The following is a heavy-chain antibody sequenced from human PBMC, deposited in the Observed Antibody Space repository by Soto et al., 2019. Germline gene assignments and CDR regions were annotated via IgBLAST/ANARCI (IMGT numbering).Heavy chain of an antibody. CDR1: GGTFSSYA. Sequence: QVQLVQSGAEVKKPGSSVKVSCKASGGTFSSYAISWVRQAPGQGLEWMGGIIPIFGTANYAQKFQGRVTITADESPSTAYMELSSLRSEETAVYYCATYSSSWYDSGWYVDYWGQGTLVTVSA. J-gene: IGHJ4*02. CDR2: IIPIFGTA. V-gene: IGHV1-69*01. CDR3: ATYSSSWYDSGWYVDY. D-gene: IGHD6-13*01.